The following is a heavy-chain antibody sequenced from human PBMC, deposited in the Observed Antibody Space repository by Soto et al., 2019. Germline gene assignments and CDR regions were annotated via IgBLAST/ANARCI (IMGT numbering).Heavy chain of an antibody. CDR3: ARGAKLRFLEWLYYFDY. CDR2: INHSGST. J-gene: IGHJ4*02. D-gene: IGHD3-3*01. CDR1: GGSFSGYY. Sequence: SETLSLTCAVYGGSFSGYYWSWIRQPPGKGLEWIGEINHSGSTNYNPSLKSRVTISVDTSKNQFSLKLSSVTAADTAVYYCARGAKLRFLEWLYYFDYWGQGTPVTVSS. V-gene: IGHV4-34*01.